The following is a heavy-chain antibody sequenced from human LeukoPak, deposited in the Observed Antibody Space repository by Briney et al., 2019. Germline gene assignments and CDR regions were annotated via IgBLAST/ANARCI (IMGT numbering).Heavy chain of an antibody. CDR2: IYISGNT. V-gene: IGHV3-53*01. CDR3: AKAHSGSYSPADY. Sequence: PGGSLRLSCAASGFSVSNNYMNWVRQAPGKGLEWVSVIYISGNTYYADSVKGRFTISRDNSKNTLYLQMNSLRAEDTAVYYCAKAHSGSYSPADYWGQGTLVTVSS. CDR1: GFSVSNNY. J-gene: IGHJ4*02. D-gene: IGHD3-10*01.